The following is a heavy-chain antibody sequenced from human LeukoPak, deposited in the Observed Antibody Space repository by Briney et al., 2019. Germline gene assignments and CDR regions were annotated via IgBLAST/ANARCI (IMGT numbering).Heavy chain of an antibody. CDR2: IAYDGSRA. Sequence: GGSLRLSCAGSGSTFGGYGMHWFRQTPGKGLEWVAVIAYDGSRAFYADSVKGRFTISRDNSKNPMSVQMDDLRAEDTAVYYCTRYNNDHFDYWGQGTLVTVSS. CDR3: TRYNNDHFDY. J-gene: IGHJ4*02. V-gene: IGHV3-33*01. CDR1: GSTFGGYG. D-gene: IGHD1-14*01.